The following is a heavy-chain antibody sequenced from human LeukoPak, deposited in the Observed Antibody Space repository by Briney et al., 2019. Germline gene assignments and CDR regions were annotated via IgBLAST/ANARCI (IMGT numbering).Heavy chain of an antibody. J-gene: IGHJ6*03. D-gene: IGHD3-16*01. CDR2: ISSSSTI. CDR1: GFTFSSYS. Sequence: GGSLRLSCAASGFTFSSYSMNWVRQAPGKGLEWVSYISSSSTIYYADSVKGRFTISRDNAKNSLYLQMNSLRAEDTAVYYCARLGTYYYYMDVWGKGTTVTVSS. V-gene: IGHV3-48*01. CDR3: ARLGTYYYYMDV.